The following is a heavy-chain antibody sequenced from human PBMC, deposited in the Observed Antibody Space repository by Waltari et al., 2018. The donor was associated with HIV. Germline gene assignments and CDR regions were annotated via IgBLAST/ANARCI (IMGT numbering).Heavy chain of an antibody. CDR3: ARSTGYSGYDWGY. CDR2: IYYSGST. V-gene: IGHV4-59*01. J-gene: IGHJ4*02. CDR1: GGSISSYY. D-gene: IGHD5-12*01. Sequence: QVQLQESGPGLVKPSETLSLTCPVSGGSISSYYWSWIRQPPGKGREWIGYIYYSGSTNYNPSLKSRVTISVDTSKNQFSLKLSSVTAADTAVYYCARSTGYSGYDWGYWGQGTLVTVSS.